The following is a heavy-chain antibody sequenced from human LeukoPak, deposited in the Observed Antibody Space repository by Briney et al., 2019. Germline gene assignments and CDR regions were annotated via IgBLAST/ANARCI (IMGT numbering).Heavy chain of an antibody. Sequence: GGSLRLSCAASGFAFGGYVMHWVRQAPGKGLEWVAVISYDGSNKYYADSVKGRFTISRDNSKNTLYLQMSSLRAEDTAMYYCAKVSLVYCGGDRFSGLDYWGQGTLVTVSS. J-gene: IGHJ4*02. D-gene: IGHD2-21*02. CDR3: AKVSLVYCGGDRFSGLDY. V-gene: IGHV3-30*18. CDR1: GFAFGGYV. CDR2: ISYDGSNK.